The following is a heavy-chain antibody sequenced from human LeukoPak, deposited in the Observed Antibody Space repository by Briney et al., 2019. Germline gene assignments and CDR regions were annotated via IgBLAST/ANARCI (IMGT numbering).Heavy chain of an antibody. CDR1: GYTFTSYG. D-gene: IGHD3-9*01. CDR3: ARVLGPLTYYDILTGYQKRFDY. Sequence: ASVKVSCKASGYTFTSYGISWVRQAPGQGLEWMGWISAYNGNTNYAQKFQGRVTMTRNTSISTAYMELSSLRSEDTAVYYCARVLGPLTYYDILTGYQKRFDYWGQGTLVTVSS. CDR2: ISAYNGNT. J-gene: IGHJ4*02. V-gene: IGHV1-18*01.